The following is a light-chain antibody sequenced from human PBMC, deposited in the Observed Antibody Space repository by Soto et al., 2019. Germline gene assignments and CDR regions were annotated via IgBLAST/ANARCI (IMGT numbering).Light chain of an antibody. V-gene: IGLV3-21*02. CDR3: QVWDSSRDHYV. CDR1: RIGSKS. Sequence: LTQPASVSVAPGQTARITCGGNRIGSKSVQWYEQKAGQAPVLVDYDDSDRPSGIPGRFSGSKSGNTATLTISDVGAGDDADYYCQVWDSSRDHYVFGPGTKLTVL. CDR2: DDS. J-gene: IGLJ1*01.